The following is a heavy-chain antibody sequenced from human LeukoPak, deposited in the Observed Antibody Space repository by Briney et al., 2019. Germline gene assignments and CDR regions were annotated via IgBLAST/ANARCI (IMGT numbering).Heavy chain of an antibody. V-gene: IGHV3-74*03. D-gene: IGHD3-9*01. CDR3: ASLGTLVP. CDR2: INTDGSIT. J-gene: IGHJ5*02. Sequence: GGSLRLSCAASGFTFSTYLMHWVRQAPGKGLVWISRINTDGSITTYADSVKGRFTISRDNAKNTLYLQMNSLRDEDTAVYYCASLGTLVPWGQGTLVTVSS. CDR1: GFTFSTYL.